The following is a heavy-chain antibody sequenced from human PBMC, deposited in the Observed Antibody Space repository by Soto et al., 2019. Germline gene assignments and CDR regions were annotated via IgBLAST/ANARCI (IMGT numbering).Heavy chain of an antibody. J-gene: IGHJ6*03. D-gene: IGHD3-10*01. CDR1: GGSFRGYY. Sequence: QVQLQQWGAGLLKPSETLSLTCAVYGGSFRGYYWSWIRQPPGKGLEWIGESNDSGSTNNNPSPKSRVDILVDTPQHQLSLKLSPVNAAGTAVYYCARGLALWFGELSRRGGYCYYVDVWGKGTTVTVSS. CDR3: ARGLALWFGELSRRGGYCYYVDV. CDR2: SNDSGST. V-gene: IGHV4-34*01.